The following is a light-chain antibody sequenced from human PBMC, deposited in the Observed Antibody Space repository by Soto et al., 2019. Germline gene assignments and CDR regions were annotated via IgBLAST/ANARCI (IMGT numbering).Light chain of an antibody. CDR3: QPYNSDSRT. V-gene: IGKV1-5*03. J-gene: IGKJ1*01. Sequence: DIPMTQSPSTLSASVGDRVTITCRASQSISTYLAWYRHKPGEAPKLLIYKASTLERGVPSRFSGSGSGTDFTLTISSLQPDDFATYYCQPYNSDSRTFGQGTKVEAK. CDR1: QSISTY. CDR2: KAS.